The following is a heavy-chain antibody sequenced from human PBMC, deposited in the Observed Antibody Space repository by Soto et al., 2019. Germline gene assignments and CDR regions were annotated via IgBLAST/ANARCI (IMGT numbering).Heavy chain of an antibody. V-gene: IGHV1-69*13. J-gene: IGHJ4*02. CDR2: IIPMFGKA. CDR3: ARGRPYYDSSGYLDY. CDR1: GGTFSRFA. D-gene: IGHD3-22*01. Sequence: VKVSCKASGGTFSRFAISWVRQAPGQGLEWMGGIIPMFGKANYAQKFQGRVTITADESTSTAYMELSSLRSEDTAVYYCARGRPYYDSSGYLDYWGQGTLVTVSS.